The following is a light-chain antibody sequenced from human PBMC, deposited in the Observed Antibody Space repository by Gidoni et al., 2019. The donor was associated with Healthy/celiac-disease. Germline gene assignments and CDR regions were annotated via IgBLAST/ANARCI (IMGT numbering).Light chain of an antibody. Sequence: QSGLTQPASVSGSPGQSINISCTGTSSDVGGYHYVSWYQQHPGKAPKLMIYDVSNRPSGVSNRFSGSKSGNTASLTISGLQAEDEADYYCSSYTSSSTLCVFGTGTKVTVL. J-gene: IGLJ1*01. CDR2: DVS. V-gene: IGLV2-14*03. CDR1: SSDVGGYHY. CDR3: SSYTSSSTLCV.